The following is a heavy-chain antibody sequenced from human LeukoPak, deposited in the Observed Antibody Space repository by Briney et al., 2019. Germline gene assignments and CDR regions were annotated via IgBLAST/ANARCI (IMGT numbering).Heavy chain of an antibody. V-gene: IGHV4-59*01. CDR1: GVSISNYT. J-gene: IGHJ3*02. CDR2: ISYTGST. D-gene: IGHD3-3*02. CDR3: AREKIRAFDI. Sequence: SETLSLTCTVSGVSISNYTWNWIRQPPGKGLEWIGYISYTGSTNYNPSLKSRVTISVDTSKNQFSLKLSSVTVADTAVYYCAREKIRAFDIWGQGTMVTVSS.